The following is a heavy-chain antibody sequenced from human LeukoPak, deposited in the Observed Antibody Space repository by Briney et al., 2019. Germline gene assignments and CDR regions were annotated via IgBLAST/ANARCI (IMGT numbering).Heavy chain of an antibody. CDR3: ARDVVGYSSSSNYYYYYMDV. D-gene: IGHD6-13*01. CDR1: GYTFTDYY. V-gene: IGHV1-2*02. CDR2: FNPNSGGT. J-gene: IGHJ6*03. Sequence: GASVKVSCKASGYTFTDYYIHWVRQAPEQGLEWMGWFNPNSGGTNFAQKFQGRVTMTRDTSISTAYMELSRLRSDDTAVYYCARDVVGYSSSSNYYYYYMDVWGKGTTVTVSS.